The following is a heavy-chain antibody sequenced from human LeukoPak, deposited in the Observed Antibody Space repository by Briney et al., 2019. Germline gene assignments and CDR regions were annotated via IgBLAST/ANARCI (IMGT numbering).Heavy chain of an antibody. CDR3: TGLDY. J-gene: IGHJ4*02. CDR1: GFTFSIYW. V-gene: IGHV3-74*01. CDR2: INSDGRST. Sequence: PGGSLRLSCAASGFTFSIYWMHWVRQAPGKGLVWVSRINSDGRSTSYPGSVKGRFTVSRANAKNTLYLQMNSPRVDDTAVYYCTGLDYWGQGTLVTVSS. D-gene: IGHD7-27*01.